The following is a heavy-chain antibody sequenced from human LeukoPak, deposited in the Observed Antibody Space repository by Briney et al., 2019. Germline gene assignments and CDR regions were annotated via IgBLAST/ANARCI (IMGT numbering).Heavy chain of an antibody. V-gene: IGHV3-23*01. CDR2: ISGSGGSI. CDR1: GFTCSSYA. CDR3: AKVLGVAVAGTVDY. J-gene: IGHJ4*02. Sequence: PGGSLRLSCAGSGFTCSSYAMRWVRQAPGKALEWVSGISGSGGSIYYADSVKGRFTISRDNSKNTLYLQMNSLRAEDTAVYYCAKVLGVAVAGTVDYWGQGTLVTVSS. D-gene: IGHD6-19*01.